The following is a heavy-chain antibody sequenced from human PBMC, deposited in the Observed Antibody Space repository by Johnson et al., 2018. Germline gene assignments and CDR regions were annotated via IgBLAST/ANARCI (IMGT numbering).Heavy chain of an antibody. CDR3: ARGEDIVVVPAAIGRGYYGMDV. CDR2: IGTAGDT. V-gene: IGHV3-13*01. Sequence: VQLVESGGGLVQPGGSLRLSCAASGFTFSSYDMHWVRQATGKGLEWVSAIGTAGDTYYPGSVKGRFTISRENAKNSLYLQMNSLRAGDTAVYYCARGEDIVVVPAAIGRGYYGMDVWGQGTTVTVSS. J-gene: IGHJ6*02. CDR1: GFTFSSYD. D-gene: IGHD2-2*02.